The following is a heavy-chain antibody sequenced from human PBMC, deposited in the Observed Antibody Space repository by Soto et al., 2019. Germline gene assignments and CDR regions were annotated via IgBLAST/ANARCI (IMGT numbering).Heavy chain of an antibody. J-gene: IGHJ6*02. Sequence: GGSLRLSCAASGFTFSSYAMSWVRQAPGKGLEWVSAISGSGGSTYYADSVKGRFTISRDNSKNTLYLQMNSLRAEDTAVYYCAKGIVVVPAATNYYYYYGMDVWGQGTTVTVSS. V-gene: IGHV3-23*01. CDR2: ISGSGGST. D-gene: IGHD2-2*01. CDR1: GFTFSSYA. CDR3: AKGIVVVPAATNYYYYYGMDV.